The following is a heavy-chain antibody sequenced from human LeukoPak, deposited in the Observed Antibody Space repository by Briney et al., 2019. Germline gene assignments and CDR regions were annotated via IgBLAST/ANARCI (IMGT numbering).Heavy chain of an antibody. J-gene: IGHJ5*02. V-gene: IGHV4-59*01. D-gene: IGHD3-10*01. Sequence: SETLSLTCTVSGGSISSYYWSWIRQPPGKGLEWIGYIYYSGSTNYNPSLKSRVTISVDASKNQFSLKLSSVTAADTAVYYCATSYGSGLNWFDPWGQGTLVTVSS. CDR3: ATSYGSGLNWFDP. CDR2: IYYSGST. CDR1: GGSISSYY.